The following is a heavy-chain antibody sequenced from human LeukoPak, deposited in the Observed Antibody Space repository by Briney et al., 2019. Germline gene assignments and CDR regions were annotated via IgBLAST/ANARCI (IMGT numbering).Heavy chain of an antibody. CDR2: IYDSGST. CDR3: ACLTTADAFDI. D-gene: IGHD3-22*01. V-gene: IGHV4-59*01. Sequence: AETLSLTCTVSGVSIGSYYWSWVRQPPGKGLEGIGYIYDSGSTNYNPSLKSRVTISVDTSKNQFSLKLSSVTAADTAVYYCACLTTADAFDIWGQGTMVTVSS. J-gene: IGHJ3*02. CDR1: GVSIGSYY.